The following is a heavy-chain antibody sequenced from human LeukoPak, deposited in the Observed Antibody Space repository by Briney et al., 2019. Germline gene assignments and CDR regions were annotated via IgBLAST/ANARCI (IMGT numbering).Heavy chain of an antibody. CDR1: GFTFSSYG. V-gene: IGHV3-30*03. CDR3: ARDLDYGDYLDAFDI. Sequence: PGGSLRLSCAASGFTFSSYGMHWVRQAPGKGLEWVAVISYDGSNKYYADSVKGRFTISRDNSKNTLYLQMNSLRAEDTAVYYCARDLDYGDYLDAFDIWGQGTMVTVSS. J-gene: IGHJ3*02. CDR2: ISYDGSNK. D-gene: IGHD4-17*01.